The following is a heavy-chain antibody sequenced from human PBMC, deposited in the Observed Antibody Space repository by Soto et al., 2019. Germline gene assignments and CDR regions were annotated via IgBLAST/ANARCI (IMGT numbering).Heavy chain of an antibody. D-gene: IGHD3-3*01. CDR2: IKSKTDGGTT. CDR1: GFTFSNAW. Sequence: GGSLRLSCAASGFTFSNAWMSWVRQAPGKGLEWVGRIKSKTDGGTTDYAAPVKGRFTISRDDSKNTLYLQMNSLKTEDTAVYYCTTDDDFWSGYPRYYWGQGTLVTVSS. CDR3: TTDDDFWSGYPRYY. J-gene: IGHJ4*02. V-gene: IGHV3-15*01.